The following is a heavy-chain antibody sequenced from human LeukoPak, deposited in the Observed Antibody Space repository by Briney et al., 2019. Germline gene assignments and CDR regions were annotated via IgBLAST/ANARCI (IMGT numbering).Heavy chain of an antibody. J-gene: IGHJ6*03. CDR1: GGSISSYY. CDR2: IYTSGST. V-gene: IGHV4-4*09. Sequence: SETLSLTCTVSGGSISSYYWSWIRQPPGKGLEWIGYIYTSGSTNYNPSLKSRVTISVDTSKNQFSLKLSSVTAADTAVYYCARLVEQQLGPINNYYYYVDVWGKGTTVTVSS. D-gene: IGHD6-13*01. CDR3: ARLVEQQLGPINNYYYYVDV.